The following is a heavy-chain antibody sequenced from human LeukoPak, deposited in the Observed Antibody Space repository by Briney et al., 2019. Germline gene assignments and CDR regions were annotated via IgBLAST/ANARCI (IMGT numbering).Heavy chain of an antibody. CDR3: ARPYCSSTACPLGY. J-gene: IGHJ4*02. CDR2: IYPGDSDT. V-gene: IGHV5-51*01. D-gene: IGHD2-2*01. CDR1: RYSLTSYW. Sequence: PGESLKISCKGSRYSLTSYWIGWVRQMPGKGLEWMGIIYPGDSDTTYSPSFQGQVTISADKSTSTAYLQWSSLKASDTAMYYCARPYCSSTACPLGYWGQGTLVTVSS.